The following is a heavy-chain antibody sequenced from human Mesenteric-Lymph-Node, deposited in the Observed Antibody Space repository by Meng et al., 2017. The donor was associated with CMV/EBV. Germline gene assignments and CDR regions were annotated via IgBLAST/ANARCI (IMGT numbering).Heavy chain of an antibody. CDR1: EFTFSSYD. D-gene: IGHD3-3*01. V-gene: IGHV3-23*01. CDR2: IRGGVQSDT. CDR3: AKDRWDLRLRAYYFDP. Sequence: GESLKISCAASEFTFSSYDMHWVRQAPGKGLEWVSSIRGGVQSDTYYADSVKGRFTISRDNSRNTLFVQMDNLKAEDTAVYYCAKDRWDLRLRAYYFDPWGHGTLVTVSS. J-gene: IGHJ5*02.